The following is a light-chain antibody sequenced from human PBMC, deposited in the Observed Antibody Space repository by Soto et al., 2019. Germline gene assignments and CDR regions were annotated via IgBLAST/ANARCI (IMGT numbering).Light chain of an antibody. CDR3: KHSQT. Sequence: EIVLTHSPGTLSLSPCERATLSCRASQSVSSNYLAWYQQKPGRALRSPIYGASSRATGIRDRCSGSGFGTEFTILVRRLQSEDYAEYRCKHSQTFGQGTKVDIK. J-gene: IGKJ1*01. CDR2: GAS. CDR1: QSVSSNY. V-gene: IGKV3-20*01.